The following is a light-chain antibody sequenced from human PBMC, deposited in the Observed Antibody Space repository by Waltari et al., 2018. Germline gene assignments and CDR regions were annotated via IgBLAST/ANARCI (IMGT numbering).Light chain of an antibody. V-gene: IGLV2-14*03. CDR3: SSYISSDTLEL. Sequence: QSALTQPASVSGSPGQSTTISCTGNSSDVGGYNSVSWYQQPPGKAPKLIIFDVSNRPSGVSSRFSGSKSGNTASLTISGLQAQDEADYYCSSYISSDTLELFGGGTSLTVL. CDR1: SSDVGGYNS. J-gene: IGLJ2*01. CDR2: DVS.